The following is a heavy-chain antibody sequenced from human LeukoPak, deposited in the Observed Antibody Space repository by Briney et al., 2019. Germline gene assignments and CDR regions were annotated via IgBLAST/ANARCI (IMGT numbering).Heavy chain of an antibody. V-gene: IGHV4-4*07. CDR2: IYTSGST. D-gene: IGHD1-26*01. CDR1: GGSISSYY. J-gene: IGHJ4*02. CDR3: ARGRTSGSYYLGYFDY. Sequence: SETLSLTCTVSGGSISSYYWSWIRQPAGKGLEWIGRIYTSGSTNYNPSLKSRVTMSVDTSKNQFSLKLSSVTAADTAVYYCARGRTSGSYYLGYFDYWGQGTLVTVSS.